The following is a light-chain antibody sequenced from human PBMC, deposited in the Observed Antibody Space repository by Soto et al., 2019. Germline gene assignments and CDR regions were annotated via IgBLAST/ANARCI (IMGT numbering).Light chain of an antibody. CDR2: IAS. J-gene: IGKJ2*01. Sequence: DIHMTQSPSCLSASVGDRVTITCRASQSISNYLNWYQQKPGKAPNLLIYIASNLHSGVPSRLSGSGSGTDFTLTISSXQPEDFATYYCQQSYSTPYTFGQGTKVDIK. CDR3: QQSYSTPYT. V-gene: IGKV1-39*01. CDR1: QSISNY.